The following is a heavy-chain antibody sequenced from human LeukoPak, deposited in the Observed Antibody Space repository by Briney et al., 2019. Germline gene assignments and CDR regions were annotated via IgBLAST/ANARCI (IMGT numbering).Heavy chain of an antibody. CDR2: IYYSGST. CDR1: GGSISNYY. CDR3: ARERGGGSSRPIDY. D-gene: IGHD2-15*01. Sequence: SETLSLTCTVSGGSISNYYWSWIRQPPGKGLEWIGYIYYSGSTNYNPSLKSRVTISEDTSKNQVSLKLRSVTAADTAVYYCARERGGGSSRPIDYWGQGTLVTVSS. J-gene: IGHJ4*02. V-gene: IGHV4-59*01.